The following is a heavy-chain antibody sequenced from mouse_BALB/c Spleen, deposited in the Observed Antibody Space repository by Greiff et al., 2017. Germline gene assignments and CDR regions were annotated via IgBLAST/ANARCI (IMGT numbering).Heavy chain of an antibody. CDR3: ASDRTTRITAGAMDY. V-gene: IGHV2-9*02. CDR2: IWAGGST. Sequence: VKLVESGPGLVAPSQSLSITCTVSGFSLTSYGVHWVRQPPGKGLEWLGVIWAGGSTNYNSALMYRLSISKDNSKTQVFLKMNRLQTDDTAMYYCASDRTTRITAGAMDYWGQGTSVTVSS. D-gene: IGHD2-4*01. CDR1: GFSLTSYG. J-gene: IGHJ4*01.